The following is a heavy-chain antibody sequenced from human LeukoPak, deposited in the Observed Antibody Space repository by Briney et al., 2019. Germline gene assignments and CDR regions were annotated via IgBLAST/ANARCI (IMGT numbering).Heavy chain of an antibody. D-gene: IGHD3-3*01. CDR2: INPNSGGT. Sequence: EASVKVCCKASGYTFTGYYMHWVRQAPGQGLEWMGWINPNSGGTNYAQKFQGRGTMTRDTSISTAYMELSRLRSDDTAVYYCARDFTYYDFWSGEGAFDIWGQGTMVTVSS. CDR1: GYTFTGYY. J-gene: IGHJ3*02. CDR3: ARDFTYYDFWSGEGAFDI. V-gene: IGHV1-2*02.